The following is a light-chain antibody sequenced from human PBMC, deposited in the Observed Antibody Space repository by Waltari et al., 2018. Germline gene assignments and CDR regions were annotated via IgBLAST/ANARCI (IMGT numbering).Light chain of an antibody. Sequence: DIQMTQSPSTLSASVGDRVIFSCRASQSISKWLAWYQQKPGKAPKLLIYKASTLESGVPSRCSGSGAGTEFTLTISSLQPEDYATYYCQQYNSYSLLSFGGGTKVEIK. V-gene: IGKV1-5*03. CDR2: KAS. J-gene: IGKJ4*01. CDR1: QSISKW. CDR3: QQYNSYSLLS.